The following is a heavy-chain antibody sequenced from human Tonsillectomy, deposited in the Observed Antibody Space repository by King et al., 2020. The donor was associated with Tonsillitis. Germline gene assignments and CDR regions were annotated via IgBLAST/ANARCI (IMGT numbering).Heavy chain of an antibody. J-gene: IGHJ4*02. CDR3: ARRPYDIMTGGFDF. V-gene: IGHV4-39*01. CDR2: IYYSGSTFYN. CDR1: GGSISSTGYF. Sequence: LQLQESGPGLVKPSETLSLTCTVSGGSISSTGYFWGWIRQPPGKGLEWIVSIYYSGSTFYNSYNSSLKSRLTISLDTSKDQFSLKLSSVTAADTAVYYCARRPYDIMTGGFDFWGQGTLVTVSS. D-gene: IGHD3-9*01.